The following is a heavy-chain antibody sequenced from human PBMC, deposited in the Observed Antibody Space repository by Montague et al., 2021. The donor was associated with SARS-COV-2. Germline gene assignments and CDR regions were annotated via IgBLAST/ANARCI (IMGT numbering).Heavy chain of an antibody. V-gene: IGHV2-70*01. CDR2: IDWDEDQ. CDR1: GFSLSTSGMC. Sequence: PALVKPTQTLTLTCTFSGFSLSTSGMCVSWIRQPPGKALEWLALIDWDEDQYYSTSLKTRLTISKDTSKNQVVLTMTNMDPIDTATYYCARSYGDYRDSYFDYWGQGTLVTVSS. J-gene: IGHJ4*02. D-gene: IGHD4-17*01. CDR3: ARSYGDYRDSYFDY.